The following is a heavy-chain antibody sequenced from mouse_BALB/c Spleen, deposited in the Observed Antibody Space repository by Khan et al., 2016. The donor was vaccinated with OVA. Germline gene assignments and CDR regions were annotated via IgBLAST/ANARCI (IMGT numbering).Heavy chain of an antibody. CDR1: GFSLTNYG. J-gene: IGHJ4*01. CDR3: ARFATAKSNCWAVDY. Sequence: QVRLQQSGPGLVEPSQTLSITCTVSGFSLTNYGVNWVRQPPGKGLEWLGVIWGDGNTTYHSALISRLSIRKDNSKSQVFLKLKSLHTDDTATYYCARFATAKSNCWAVDYWGQGTSVTVSA. V-gene: IGHV2-3*01. CDR2: IWGDGNT. D-gene: IGHD1-2*01.